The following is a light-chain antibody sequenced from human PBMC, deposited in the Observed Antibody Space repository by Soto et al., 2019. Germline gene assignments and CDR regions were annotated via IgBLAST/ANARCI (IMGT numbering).Light chain of an antibody. CDR2: DAS. CDR1: QSVISY. CDR3: QQRFNWPPIT. Sequence: EIVLTQSPATLSLSPGERATLSCRASQSVISYLAWYQQKPGQAPRLLIYDASNRATGIPARFSGSGSGTDFNLTISSLEPEDFAIYYCQQRFNWPPITFGQGTRLEIK. V-gene: IGKV3-11*01. J-gene: IGKJ5*01.